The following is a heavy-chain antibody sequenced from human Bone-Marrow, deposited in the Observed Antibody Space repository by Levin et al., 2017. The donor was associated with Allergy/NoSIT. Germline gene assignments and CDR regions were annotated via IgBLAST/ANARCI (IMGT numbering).Heavy chain of an antibody. D-gene: IGHD1-14*01. V-gene: IGHV4-34*01. Sequence: SETLSLTCTFSDESSSGYYWSWIRQPPGKGLEWIGEINHGGTTNFNSSLKSRVTISIDTSKNQFSLRLNSVTAADTAVYYCARDGPGRPYYYFYYMDVWGEGTTVTVSS. J-gene: IGHJ6*03. CDR1: DESSSGYY. CDR3: ARDGPGRPYYYFYYMDV. CDR2: INHGGTT.